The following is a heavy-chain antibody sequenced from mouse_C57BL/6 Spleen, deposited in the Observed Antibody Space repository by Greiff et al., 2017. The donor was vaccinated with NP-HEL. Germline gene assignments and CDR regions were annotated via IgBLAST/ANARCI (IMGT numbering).Heavy chain of an antibody. J-gene: IGHJ3*01. Sequence: QVQLQQPGAELVMPGASVKLSCKASGYTFTSYWMHWVKQRPGQGLEWIGEIDPSDSYTNYNQKFKGKSTLTVDKSSSTAYMQLSSLTSEDSAVYYCASGYYGNSAWFAYWGKGTLVTVSA. CDR2: IDPSDSYT. CDR3: ASGYYGNSAWFAY. V-gene: IGHV1-69*01. CDR1: GYTFTSYW. D-gene: IGHD2-1*01.